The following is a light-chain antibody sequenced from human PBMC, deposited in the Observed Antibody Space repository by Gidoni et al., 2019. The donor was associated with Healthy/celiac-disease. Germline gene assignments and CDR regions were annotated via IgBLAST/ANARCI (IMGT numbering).Light chain of an antibody. CDR3: LQYYHYPLT. V-gene: IGKV1-6*01. Sequence: AIQMTQSTSSLSASVGDRVTITCRASQGIRNDLGWYQQKPGKAPKLLIYAASSLQSGVPSRFSGRGSGTDFTLTISSLHPEDFATYYCLQYYHYPLTFGGGTKVEIK. CDR1: QGIRND. J-gene: IGKJ4*01. CDR2: AAS.